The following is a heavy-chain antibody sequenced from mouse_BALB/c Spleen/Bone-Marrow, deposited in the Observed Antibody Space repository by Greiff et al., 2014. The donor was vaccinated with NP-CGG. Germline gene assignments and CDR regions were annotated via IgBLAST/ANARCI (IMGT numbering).Heavy chain of an antibody. CDR3: TREGYYGSSYVDY. V-gene: IGHV1-69*02. Sequence: QVQLQQPGAKLVRPGASVKLSCKASGYTFTSYWINWVKQRPGQGLEWIGNIYPSDSYTNYNQKFKDKATLTVDKSSSTAYMQLSSPTSEDSAVYYCTREGYYGSSYVDYWGQGTTLTVSS. J-gene: IGHJ2*01. CDR1: GYTFTSYW. CDR2: IYPSDSYT. D-gene: IGHD1-1*01.